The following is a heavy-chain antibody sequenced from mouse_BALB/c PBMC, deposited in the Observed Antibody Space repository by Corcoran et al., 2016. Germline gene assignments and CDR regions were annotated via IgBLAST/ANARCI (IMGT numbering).Heavy chain of an antibody. J-gene: IGHJ1*01. CDR2: IDPANGNT. CDR1: GFNIKDTY. V-gene: IGHV14-3*02. D-gene: IGHD4-1*01. CDR3: ANWYWYFDV. Sequence: EVQLQQSGAELVKPGASVKLSCTASGFNIKDTYMHGVKQRPEQGLEWIGRIDPANGNTKYDPKFQGKATITADTSTNTSYLQVSSLASEDTAVYYCANWYWYFDVWGAGTTLTVSS.